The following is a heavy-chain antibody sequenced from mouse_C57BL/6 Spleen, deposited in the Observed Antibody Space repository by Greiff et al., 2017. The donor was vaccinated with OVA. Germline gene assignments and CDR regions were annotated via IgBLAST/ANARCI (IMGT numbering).Heavy chain of an antibody. D-gene: IGHD2-3*01. Sequence: ESGPGLVKPSQSLSLTCSVTGYSITSGYYWNWIRQFPGNKLEWMGYISYDGSNNYNPSLKNRISITRDTSKNQFFLKLNSVTTEDTATYYCARMIYDGYYYAMDYWGQGTSVTVSS. V-gene: IGHV3-6*01. CDR2: ISYDGSN. CDR3: ARMIYDGYYYAMDY. J-gene: IGHJ4*01. CDR1: GYSITSGYY.